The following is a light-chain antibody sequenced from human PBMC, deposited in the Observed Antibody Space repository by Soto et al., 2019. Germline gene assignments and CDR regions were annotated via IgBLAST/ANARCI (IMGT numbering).Light chain of an antibody. CDR3: QQDNSFPLLG. CDR2: AAS. Sequence: DIQLTQSPSSVSASVGDRVTITCRANQGVSSWLAWYQQKPGKAPKLLIYAASSLHSGVPSRFSGSGSGTYFTLTIRSLRPEDFATYYCQQDNSFPLLGFGGGTKVEIK. J-gene: IGKJ4*01. CDR1: QGVSSW. V-gene: IGKV1-12*01.